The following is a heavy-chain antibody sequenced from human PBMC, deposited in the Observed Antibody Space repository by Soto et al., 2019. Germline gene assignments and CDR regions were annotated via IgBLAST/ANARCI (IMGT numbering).Heavy chain of an antibody. Sequence: GGSLRLSCAASGFTFSSYAMSWVRQAPGKGLEWVSATSGSGGSTYYADSVKGRFTISRDNSKNTLYLQMNSLRAEDTAVYYCAKDPDKDYIWGSYRYPYYLDYWGQGTLVTVSS. J-gene: IGHJ4*02. CDR3: AKDPDKDYIWGSYRYPYYLDY. V-gene: IGHV3-23*01. D-gene: IGHD3-16*02. CDR2: TSGSGGST. CDR1: GFTFSSYA.